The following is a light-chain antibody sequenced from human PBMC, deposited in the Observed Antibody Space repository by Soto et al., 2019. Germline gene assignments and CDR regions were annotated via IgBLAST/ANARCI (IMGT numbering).Light chain of an antibody. J-gene: IGKJ4*01. CDR1: QGISSY. CDR3: QQLNSYT. Sequence: DIQLTQSPSFLSASVGDRVTITCQASQGISSYLAWYQQKPGKAPKLLIYAASTLQSGVPSRFSGSGSGTEFTLTISSLQPEDFATYYCQQLNSYTFGGGTKV. V-gene: IGKV1-9*01. CDR2: AAS.